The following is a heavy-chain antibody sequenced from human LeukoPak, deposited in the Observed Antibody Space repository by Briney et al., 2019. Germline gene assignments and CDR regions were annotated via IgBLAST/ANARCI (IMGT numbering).Heavy chain of an antibody. CDR3: VRHKFNILTDIDY. J-gene: IGHJ4*02. Sequence: GESLKISCKASGYRFTSYWIGWVRQMPGKGLEWLGIIYPSDAEIKYSPSFQGQVSISADKSINTVYLQWSRLKASDTAIYYCVRHKFNILTDIDYWGQGTLVTVSS. V-gene: IGHV5-51*01. CDR2: IYPSDAEI. CDR1: GYRFTSYW. D-gene: IGHD3-9*01.